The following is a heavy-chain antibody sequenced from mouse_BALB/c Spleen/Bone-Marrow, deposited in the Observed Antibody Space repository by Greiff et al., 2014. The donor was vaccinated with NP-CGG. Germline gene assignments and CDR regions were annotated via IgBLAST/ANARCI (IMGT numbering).Heavy chain of an antibody. V-gene: IGHV1S56*01. CDR1: GYTFTSYY. Sequence: VKLMESGPELVKPGASVRISCKASGYTFTSYYIHWVKQRPGQGLEWIGWIYPGNVNTKYNEKFKGKATLTAGKSSSTAYMQLSSLTSEDSAVYFCARDTMDYWGQGTSVTVSS. J-gene: IGHJ4*01. CDR3: ARDTMDY. CDR2: IYPGNVNT.